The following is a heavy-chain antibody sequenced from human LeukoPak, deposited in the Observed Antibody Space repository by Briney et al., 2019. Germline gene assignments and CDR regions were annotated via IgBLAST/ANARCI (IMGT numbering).Heavy chain of an antibody. D-gene: IGHD1-26*01. V-gene: IGHV4-59*08. J-gene: IGHJ4*02. CDR2: ISYSGST. Sequence: PSETLSLTCTVSGGSISSYYWSWIRQSPGKGLEWFGYISYSGSTNYNPSLKSRVTISVDTSKNQFSLRLRSVAAADTAVYYCARTVGATSTSFDYWGQGTLVTVSS. CDR3: ARTVGATSTSFDY. CDR1: GGSISSYY.